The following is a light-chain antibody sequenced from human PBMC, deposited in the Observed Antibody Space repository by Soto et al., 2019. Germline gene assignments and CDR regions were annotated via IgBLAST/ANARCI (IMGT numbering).Light chain of an antibody. J-gene: IGKJ5*01. CDR2: PTS. Sequence: DIQMTQSPSSLSASVGDRVTITCRASQDIRSNLGWYQQKPGEAPKHLIFPTSSLQSGVPSRFSGSGSGTEFTLTISSLQPEDFATYYCLQHNTYPLTFGQGTRLEIK. V-gene: IGKV1-17*01. CDR1: QDIRSN. CDR3: LQHNTYPLT.